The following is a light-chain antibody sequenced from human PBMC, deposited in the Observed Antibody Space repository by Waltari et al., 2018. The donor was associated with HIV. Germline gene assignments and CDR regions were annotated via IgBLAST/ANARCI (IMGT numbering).Light chain of an antibody. CDR1: SSNIGSNY. J-gene: IGLJ2*01. V-gene: IGLV1-51*01. CDR3: GTWDSSLSAVV. CDR2: DNK. Sequence: QSVLTQPPSVSAAPGQMVTISCSGSSSNIGSNYVSWYQHLPGTAPKLLIYDNKERPSGIPDRFSASKSGTSVALDITGLQTGDEGDYYCGTWDSSLSAVVFGGGTKLTVL.